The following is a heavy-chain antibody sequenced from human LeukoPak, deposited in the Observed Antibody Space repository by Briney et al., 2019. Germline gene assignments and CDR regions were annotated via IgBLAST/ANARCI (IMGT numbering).Heavy chain of an antibody. D-gene: IGHD2-15*01. CDR3: AKGVLGYCSGGSCYFDDAFDI. CDR2: IWYDGSNK. J-gene: IGHJ3*02. CDR1: GFTFSSYG. V-gene: IGHV3-33*06. Sequence: GGSLRLSCAASGFTFSSYGMHWVRQAPGKGLEWVAVIWYDGSNKYYADSVKGRFTISRDNSKNTLYLQMNSLRAEDTAVYYCAKGVLGYCSGGSCYFDDAFDIWGQGTMVTVSS.